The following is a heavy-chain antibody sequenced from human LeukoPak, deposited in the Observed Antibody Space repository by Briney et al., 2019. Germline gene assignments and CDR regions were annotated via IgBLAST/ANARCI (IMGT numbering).Heavy chain of an antibody. V-gene: IGHV3-7*01. CDR1: GFTFSSYW. CDR2: IKQDASEI. CDR3: ATDGGPFDN. D-gene: IGHD3-10*01. J-gene: IGHJ4*02. Sequence: PGGSLRLSCAASGFTFSSYWMSWVRQAPGKGLEWVANIKQDASEIYYVASVRGRFTISRDNAKNSVFLQMNSLRAEDTAVYYCATDGGPFDNWGQGILVTVSS.